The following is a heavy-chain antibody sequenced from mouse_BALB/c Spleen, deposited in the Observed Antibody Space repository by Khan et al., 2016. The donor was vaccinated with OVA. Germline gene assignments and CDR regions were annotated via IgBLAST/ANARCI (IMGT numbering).Heavy chain of an antibody. Sequence: EVELVESGGNLVQPGGSLKLSCAASGFTFSSYGMSWVRQTPDKRLELVATINSNGGSTYYPDSVKGRFTSSRDNAKNTLFMQMSSLKSEDTAMYYCARDPYYYGSKYAMDYWCQGTSVTVSS. V-gene: IGHV5-6-3*01. J-gene: IGHJ4*01. CDR2: INSNGGST. CDR1: GFTFSSYG. CDR3: ARDPYYYGSKYAMDY. D-gene: IGHD1-1*01.